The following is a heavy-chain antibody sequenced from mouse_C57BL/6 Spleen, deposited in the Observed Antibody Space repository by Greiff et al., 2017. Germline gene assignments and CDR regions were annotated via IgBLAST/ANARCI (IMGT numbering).Heavy chain of an antibody. D-gene: IGHD1-1*01. V-gene: IGHV1-20*01. J-gene: IGHJ2*01. CDR1: GYSFTGYF. Sequence: EVQLQQSGPELVKPGDSVKISCKASGYSFTGYFMNWVMQSHGKSLEWIGRINPYNGDTFYNQKFKGKATLTVDKSSSTANMELRSLTSEDSAVYYCARGYYYGSSSNPFDYWGQGTTLTVSS. CDR3: ARGYYYGSSSNPFDY. CDR2: INPYNGDT.